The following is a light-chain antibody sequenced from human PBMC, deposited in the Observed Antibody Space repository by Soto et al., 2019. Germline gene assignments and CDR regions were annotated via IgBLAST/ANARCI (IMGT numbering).Light chain of an antibody. V-gene: IGKV1-39*01. CDR1: QSIKNY. CDR3: QHSYSSADT. J-gene: IGKJ2*01. Sequence: DIQMTQSPSSLSATVGDRVTITCRASQSIKNYLTWYQHKPGTAPRLLICAASSLHTGVPSRFRGGGPGIDLELFISSLQPDDVATYDCQHSYSSADTFGQGTKLELK. CDR2: AAS.